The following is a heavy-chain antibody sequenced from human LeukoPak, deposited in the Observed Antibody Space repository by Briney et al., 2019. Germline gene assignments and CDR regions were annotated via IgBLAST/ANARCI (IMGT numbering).Heavy chain of an antibody. V-gene: IGHV4-59*12. CDR1: GGSISSYY. J-gene: IGHJ6*03. Sequence: SETLSLTCTVSGGSISSYYWSWIRQPPGKGLEWIGYIYYSGSTYYNPSLKSRVTISVDTSKNQFSLKLSSVTAADTAVYYCARARAYGSGSYYKETYYMDVWGKGTTVTVSS. CDR2: IYYSGST. D-gene: IGHD3-10*01. CDR3: ARARAYGSGSYYKETYYMDV.